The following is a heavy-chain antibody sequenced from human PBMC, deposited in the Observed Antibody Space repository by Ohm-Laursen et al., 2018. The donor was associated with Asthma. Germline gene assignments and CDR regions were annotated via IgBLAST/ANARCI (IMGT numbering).Heavy chain of an antibody. Sequence: SDTLSLTCTVSGGSISSGDYYWSWIRQPPGKGLEWIGYIYYSGSTYYNPSLKSRVTISVDTSKNQFSLKLSSVTAADTAVYYCARDRRVGFWSGYDGMDVWGQGTTVTVSS. D-gene: IGHD3-3*01. J-gene: IGHJ6*02. CDR3: ARDRRVGFWSGYDGMDV. CDR2: IYYSGST. V-gene: IGHV4-30-4*02. CDR1: GGSISSGDYY.